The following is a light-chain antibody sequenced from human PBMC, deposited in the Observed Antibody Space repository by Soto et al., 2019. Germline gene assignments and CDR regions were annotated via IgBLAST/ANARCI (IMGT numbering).Light chain of an antibody. V-gene: IGKV3-20*01. CDR1: QSVRSMY. J-gene: IGKJ1*01. CDR2: DAS. CDR3: QQYGSSPKT. Sequence: EFVLTQSPGTLSFSPGEISTLSCRASQSVRSMYLAWYQQKPGQAPRLLIYDASSRATGIPDRFSGSGSGTDFTLTISRLEPEDFAVYYCQQYGSSPKTFGQGTKV.